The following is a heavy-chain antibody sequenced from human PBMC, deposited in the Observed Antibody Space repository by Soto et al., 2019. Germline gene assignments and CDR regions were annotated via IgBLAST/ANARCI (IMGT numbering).Heavy chain of an antibody. CDR2: ITTTGRNT. D-gene: IGHD6-13*01. CDR3: ARGAAAAGTDWFDA. Sequence: PGGSLRLSCAASGFTFISYGMTWVRQAPGKGLEWVSGITTTGRNTYYAESVKGRFTISRDNSKNVVYLQMNSLRAEDTAVXXXARGAAAAGTDWFDAWGQGTLVIVSS. CDR1: GFTFISYG. J-gene: IGHJ5*02. V-gene: IGHV3-23*01.